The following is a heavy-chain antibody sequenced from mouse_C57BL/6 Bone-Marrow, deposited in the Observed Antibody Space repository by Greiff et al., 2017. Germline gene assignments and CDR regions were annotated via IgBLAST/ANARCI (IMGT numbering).Heavy chain of an antibody. CDR2: IDPNSGGT. Sequence: QVQLQQPGAELVKPGASVKLSCKASGYTFTSYWMHWVKQRPGRGLEWIGRIDPNSGGTKYLEKFKSQSTLTVDKPSSTAYMQLSSLTSEDTAVYYCARDDGYYLAYWGQGTLVTVSA. J-gene: IGHJ3*01. D-gene: IGHD2-3*01. V-gene: IGHV1-72*01. CDR3: ARDDGYYLAY. CDR1: GYTFTSYW.